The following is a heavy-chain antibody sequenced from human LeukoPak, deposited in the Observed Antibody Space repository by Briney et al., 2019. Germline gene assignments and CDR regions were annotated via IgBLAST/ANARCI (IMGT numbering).Heavy chain of an antibody. V-gene: IGHV3-21*01. D-gene: IGHD3-3*01. J-gene: IGHJ4*02. Sequence: SGGSLRLSCAASGFIFSSYEMSWVRQAPGKGLEWVSSISSSSSYIYYADSVKGRFTISRDNAKNSLYLQMNNLRAEDTAVYYCARDFWSGSFDYWGQGTLVTVSS. CDR3: ARDFWSGSFDY. CDR1: GFIFSSYE. CDR2: ISSSSSYI.